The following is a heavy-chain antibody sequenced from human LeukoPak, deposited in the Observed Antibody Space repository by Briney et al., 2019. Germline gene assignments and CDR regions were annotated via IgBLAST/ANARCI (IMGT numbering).Heavy chain of an antibody. CDR3: ARDGHYYDSSGYYPY. Sequence: GGSLRLSCAASGFTFSSYAMHWVRQAPGKGLEWVAVISYDGSNKYYADSVKGRFTTSRDNSKNTLYLQMNSLRAEDTAVYYCARDGHYYDSSGYYPYWGQGTLVTVSS. V-gene: IGHV3-30-3*01. CDR2: ISYDGSNK. CDR1: GFTFSSYA. D-gene: IGHD3-22*01. J-gene: IGHJ4*02.